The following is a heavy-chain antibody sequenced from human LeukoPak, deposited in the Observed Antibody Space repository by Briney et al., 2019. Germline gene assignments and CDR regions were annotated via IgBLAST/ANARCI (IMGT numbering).Heavy chain of an antibody. J-gene: IGHJ5*02. CDR2: INPNSGGT. CDR1: GYTFTGYY. Sequence: ASVKVSCKASGYTFTGYYMHWVRQAPGQGLEWMGWINPNSGGTNYAQKFQGRVTMTRDTSISTAYMELSRLRSDDPAVYYCARDAELLWFGELLYHNNWFDPWGQGTLVTVSS. CDR3: ARDAELLWFGELLYHNNWFDP. V-gene: IGHV1-2*02. D-gene: IGHD3-10*01.